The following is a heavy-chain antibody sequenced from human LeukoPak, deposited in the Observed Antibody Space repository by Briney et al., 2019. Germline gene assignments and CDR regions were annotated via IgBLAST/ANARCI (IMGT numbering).Heavy chain of an antibody. CDR2: ISGSGGST. D-gene: IGHD3-16*02. V-gene: IGHV3-23*01. J-gene: IGHJ3*02. Sequence: PGRPLRLSCAASGFTFSSYAMSWVRQAPGKGLEWVSAISGSGGSTYYADSVKGRFTISRDNSKNTLYLQMNSLRAEDTAVYYCATPGVNDYVWGSYPTGAFDIWGQGTMVTVSS. CDR3: ATPGVNDYVWGSYPTGAFDI. CDR1: GFTFSSYA.